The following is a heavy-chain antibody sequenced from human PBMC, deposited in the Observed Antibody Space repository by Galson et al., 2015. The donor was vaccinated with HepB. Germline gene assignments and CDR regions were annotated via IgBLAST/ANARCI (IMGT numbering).Heavy chain of an antibody. V-gene: IGHV3-23*01. Sequence: SLRLSCAASGFTFSSYAMSWVRQAPGKGLEWVSAISGSGGSAYYADSVKGRFTISRDNSKNTLYLQMNSLRAEDTAVYYCAKADFGVVILSYYYMDVWGKGTTVTVSS. J-gene: IGHJ6*03. CDR1: GFTFSSYA. CDR2: ISGSGGSA. CDR3: AKADFGVVILSYYYMDV. D-gene: IGHD3-3*01.